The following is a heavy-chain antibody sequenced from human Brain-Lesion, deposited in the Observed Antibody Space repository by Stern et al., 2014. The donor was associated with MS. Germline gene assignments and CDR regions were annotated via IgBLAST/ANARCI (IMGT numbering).Heavy chain of an antibody. CDR3: ASRWSGTYYGQNWFDP. V-gene: IGHV4-31*03. CDR2: IYNSGAT. Sequence: QVQLQASGPGLVKPSQTLSLTCTVSGDSINSGGHYWSWIRQRPGKGLEWIGYIYNSGATFYSPSLKGRVTISLDTSKNQFSLTLSSVTAADTAIYYCASRWSGTYYGQNWFDPWGQGILVTVSS. CDR1: GDSINSGGHY. J-gene: IGHJ5*02. D-gene: IGHD1-26*01.